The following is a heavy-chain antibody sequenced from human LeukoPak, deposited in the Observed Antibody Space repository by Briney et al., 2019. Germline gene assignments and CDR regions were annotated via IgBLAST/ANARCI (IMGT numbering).Heavy chain of an antibody. CDR2: IDPNSGGT. D-gene: IGHD2-15*01. V-gene: IGHV1-2*02. J-gene: IGHJ6*02. CDR1: GYTFTGYY. Sequence: ASVKVSCTASGYTFTGYYMHWVRQPPGPGLGWVGWIDPNSGGTNYAQTFPGRVNMTRDTSISTAYMGLSRLRPDNNGVYYCARDVCSCGSCYSGYYYYYGMDVWGQGTTVTVSS. CDR3: ARDVCSCGSCYSGYYYYYGMDV.